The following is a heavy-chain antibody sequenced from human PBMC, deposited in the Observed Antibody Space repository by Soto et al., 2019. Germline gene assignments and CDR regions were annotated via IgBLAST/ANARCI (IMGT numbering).Heavy chain of an antibody. CDR3: ARTMRDYYYYYGMDV. J-gene: IGHJ6*04. Sequence: GESLKISCKGSGYSFTSYWIGWVRQMPGKGLEWMGIIYPGDSDTRYSPSFQGQVTISADKSISTAYLQWSSLKASDTAMYYCARTMRDYYYYYGMDVWGKGTTVTVSS. CDR1: GYSFTSYW. CDR2: IYPGDSDT. V-gene: IGHV5-51*01. D-gene: IGHD2-2*01.